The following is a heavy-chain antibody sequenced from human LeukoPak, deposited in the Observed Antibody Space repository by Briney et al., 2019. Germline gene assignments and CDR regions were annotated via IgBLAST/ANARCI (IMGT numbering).Heavy chain of an antibody. J-gene: IGHJ4*02. D-gene: IGHD4-17*01. CDR3: ARDTNDYGDYDGG. CDR2: ITPDGTST. Sequence: GGSLRLSCEASGFTFSTYWMHWVRQAPGKGLVWVSRITPDGTSTTYADSVKGRFTISRDNAKNSLYLQMNSLRAEDTAVYYCARDTNDYGDYDGGWGQGTLVTVSS. V-gene: IGHV3-74*01. CDR1: GFTFSTYW.